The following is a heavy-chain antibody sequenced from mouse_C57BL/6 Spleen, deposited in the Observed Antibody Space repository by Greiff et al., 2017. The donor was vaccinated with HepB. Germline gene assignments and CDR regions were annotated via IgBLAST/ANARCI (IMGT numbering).Heavy chain of an antibody. CDR2: IDPENGDT. J-gene: IGHJ3*01. D-gene: IGHD1-1*01. CDR1: GFNIKDDY. CDR3: TLITTVVAH. Sequence: EVQVVESGAELVRPGASVKLSCTASGFNIKDDYMHWVKQRPEQGLEWIGWIDPENGDTEYASKFQGKATITADTSSNTAYLQLSSLTSEDTAVYYCTLITTVVAHWGQGTLVTVSA. V-gene: IGHV14-4*01.